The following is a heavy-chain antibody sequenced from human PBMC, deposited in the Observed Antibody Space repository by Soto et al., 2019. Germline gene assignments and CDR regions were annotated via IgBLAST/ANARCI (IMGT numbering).Heavy chain of an antibody. CDR1: GFSFSNSA. Sequence: EVQLLESGGGLVQPGGSLRLSCAVSGFSFSNSAMTWVRQAPGKGLEWVSGISGSGDITYNTDSVKGRFAISRDTSKNVVYLQMRSLRAEETAVYYSANVPQWVLRYDDWFFDYWGQGTLVTVSS. D-gene: IGHD3-9*01. CDR3: ANVPQWVLRYDDWFFDY. V-gene: IGHV3-23*01. J-gene: IGHJ4*02. CDR2: ISGSGDIT.